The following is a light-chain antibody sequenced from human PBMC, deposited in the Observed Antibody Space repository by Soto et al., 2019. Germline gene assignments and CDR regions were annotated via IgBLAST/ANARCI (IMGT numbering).Light chain of an antibody. CDR3: QNYNSYLSI. Sequence: DIQMTQSPSTLSASLGDRVTITCRASQSIRRWLAWYQQKPGKAPKLLISMASTLEGGFPSRFSGSGFGTEFTLTISSLQRDYFATYYCQNYNSYLSIFGQGTKLENK. V-gene: IGKV1-5*03. J-gene: IGKJ2*01. CDR2: MAS. CDR1: QSIRRW.